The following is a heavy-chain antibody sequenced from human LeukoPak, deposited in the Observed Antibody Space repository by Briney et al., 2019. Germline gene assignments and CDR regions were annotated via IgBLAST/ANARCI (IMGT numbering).Heavy chain of an antibody. CDR3: ARGRAVAVLPRKDAFDI. Sequence: PSETLSLTCAVYGGSFSGYYWSWIRQPPGKGLEWIGEINHSGSTNYNPSLKSRVTISVDTSKNQFSLKLSPVTAADTAVYYCARGRAVAVLPRKDAFDIWGQGTMVTVSS. D-gene: IGHD6-19*01. CDR1: GGSFSGYY. CDR2: INHSGST. V-gene: IGHV4-34*01. J-gene: IGHJ3*02.